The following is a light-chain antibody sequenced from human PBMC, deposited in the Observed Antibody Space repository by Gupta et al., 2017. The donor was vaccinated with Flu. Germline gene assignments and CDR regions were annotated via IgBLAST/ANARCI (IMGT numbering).Light chain of an antibody. V-gene: IGKV3-15*01. CDR1: QSSVASN. CDR2: RAS. Sequence: TLSVSPGEGATLSCRASQSSVASNLAWYQQKPGRSPRLLIYRASTRATGIPASFSGSGYGTDFTLTISSRQSEDFGVYYCQLYDDWPPITFGQGTRMEIK. CDR3: QLYDDWPPIT. J-gene: IGKJ5*01.